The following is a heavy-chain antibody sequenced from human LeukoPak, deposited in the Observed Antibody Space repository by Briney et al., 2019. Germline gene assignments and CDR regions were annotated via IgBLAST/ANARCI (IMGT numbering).Heavy chain of an antibody. D-gene: IGHD2-2*01. V-gene: IGHV1-2*02. CDR1: GYTFTGYY. J-gene: IGHJ5*02. Sequence: ASVKVSCKASGYTFTGYYMHLVRQAPRQGLEWMGWINPNSGGTNYAQKFQGRVTMTRDTSISTAYMELSRLRSDDTAVYYCARDRLGYCSSTSCFRFDPWGQGTLVTVSS. CDR2: INPNSGGT. CDR3: ARDRLGYCSSTSCFRFDP.